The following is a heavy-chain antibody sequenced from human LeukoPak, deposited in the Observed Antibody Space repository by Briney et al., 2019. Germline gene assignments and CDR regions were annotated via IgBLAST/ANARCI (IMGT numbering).Heavy chain of an antibody. Sequence: SSETLSLTCAVSGGSISSGGYSWSWIRQPPGKGLEWIGYIYHSWSTYYNPSLKSRVTISVDRSKNQFSLKLSSVTAADTAVYYCARYGDYSPFDYWGQGTLVTVSS. J-gene: IGHJ4*02. CDR2: IYHSWST. CDR3: ARYGDYSPFDY. D-gene: IGHD4-17*01. V-gene: IGHV4-30-2*01. CDR1: GGSISSGGYS.